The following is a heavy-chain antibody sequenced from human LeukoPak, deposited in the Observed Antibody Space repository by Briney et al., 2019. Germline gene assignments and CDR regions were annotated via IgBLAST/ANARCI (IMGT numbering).Heavy chain of an antibody. CDR3: ARDLRTGDAFDI. J-gene: IGHJ3*02. Sequence: PSETLSLTYTVSGGSISSYYWSWIRQPPGKGLEWIGYIYYSGSTNYNPSLKSRVTISVDTSKNQFSLKLSSVTAADTAVYYCARDLRTGDAFDIWGQGTMVTVSS. CDR1: GGSISSYY. D-gene: IGHD7-27*01. V-gene: IGHV4-59*01. CDR2: IYYSGST.